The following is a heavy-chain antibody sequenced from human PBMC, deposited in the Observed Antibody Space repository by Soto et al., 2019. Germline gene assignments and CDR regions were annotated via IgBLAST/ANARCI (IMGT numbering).Heavy chain of an antibody. CDR1: GGSISSYY. CDR2: IYYSGST. CDR3: ARRREGNYYYYYMDV. D-gene: IGHD1-26*01. V-gene: IGHV4-59*08. J-gene: IGHJ6*03. Sequence: PEETLSLTCTVSGGSISSYYWSWIRQPPGKGLEWIGYIYYSGSTNYNPSLKSRVTISVDTSKNQFSLKLSSVTAADTAVYYCARRREGNYYYYYMDVWGKGTTVTVSS.